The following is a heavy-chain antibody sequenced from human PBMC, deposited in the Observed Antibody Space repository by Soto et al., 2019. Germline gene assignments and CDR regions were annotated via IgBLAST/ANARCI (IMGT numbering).Heavy chain of an antibody. CDR2: ISAYNANT. J-gene: IGHJ6*02. CDR3: ASVETQRYYYGMDV. D-gene: IGHD2-15*01. Sequence: ASVKVSCKASGYTFTSYGINWVRQAPGQGLEWMGWISAYNANTKYAQKLQGRVTMTRDTSTSTAYMELSSLRSEDTAVYYCASVETQRYYYGMDVWGQGTTVTVSS. V-gene: IGHV1-18*01. CDR1: GYTFTSYG.